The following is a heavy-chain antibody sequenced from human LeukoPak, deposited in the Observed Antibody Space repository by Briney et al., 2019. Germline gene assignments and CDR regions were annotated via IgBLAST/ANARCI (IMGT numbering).Heavy chain of an antibody. Sequence: SQTLSLTCAISGDSVSRDSIAWNWIRQSPSRGLEWLGRTYYKSAWYNDYAVSVKGRIIINPDTSKDQFSLQLNSVTPEDTAVYYCARGTGWPQFDYWGQGTLVTVSS. CDR3: ARGTGWPQFDY. D-gene: IGHD6-19*01. V-gene: IGHV6-1*01. CDR2: TYYKSAWYN. CDR1: GDSVSRDSIA. J-gene: IGHJ4*02.